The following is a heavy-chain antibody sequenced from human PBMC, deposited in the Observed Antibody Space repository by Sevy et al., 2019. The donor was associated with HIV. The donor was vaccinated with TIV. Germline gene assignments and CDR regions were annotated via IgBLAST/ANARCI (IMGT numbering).Heavy chain of an antibody. V-gene: IGHV3-23*01. CDR2: ISGHGGST. Sequence: GGSLRLSCAASGFIFNSYAMSWVRQAPGKGLEWVSTISGHGGSTYYANSVKGRFTISRDNSKNTLDLQMNSLRAEDTAVYYCAGGFWSGFDYWGQGSLVTVFS. CDR1: GFIFNSYA. CDR3: AGGFWSGFDY. J-gene: IGHJ4*02. D-gene: IGHD3-3*01.